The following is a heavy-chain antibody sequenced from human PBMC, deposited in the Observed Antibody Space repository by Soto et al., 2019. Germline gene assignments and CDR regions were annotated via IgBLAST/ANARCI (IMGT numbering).Heavy chain of an antibody. CDR2: IKKDGSET. V-gene: IGHV3-7*01. D-gene: IGHD5-12*01. CDR3: AKGPWLADC. J-gene: IGHJ4*02. CDR1: GFTFTDHW. Sequence: EVHLVESGGGLVQPGGSLRLSCEASGFTFTDHWMTWVRQAPGKGLEWVANIKKDGSETYYVESVKGRFTISRDNAKNSLFLQMNRLTGEDKARYYCAKGPWLADCWGRGTLVTVSS.